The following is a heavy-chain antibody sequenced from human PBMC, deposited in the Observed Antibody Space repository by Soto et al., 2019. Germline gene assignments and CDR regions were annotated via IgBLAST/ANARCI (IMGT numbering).Heavy chain of an antibody. CDR2: ISYDGGNK. V-gene: IGHV3-30*01. D-gene: IGHD6-19*01. J-gene: IGHJ3*02. Sequence: GGSLRLSCAASGFTFSSYALHWVRQAPGKGPEWVSGISYDGGNKDHADSVKGRFTVSRDNSKNTLYLQMNSLRAEDTAVYYCARDRGVFGRSVWTDAFDIWGHGTMVTVSS. CDR3: ARDRGVFGRSVWTDAFDI. CDR1: GFTFSSYA.